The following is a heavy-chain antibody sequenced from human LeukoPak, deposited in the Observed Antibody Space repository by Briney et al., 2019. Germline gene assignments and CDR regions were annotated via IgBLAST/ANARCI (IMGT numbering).Heavy chain of an antibody. D-gene: IGHD3-16*01. V-gene: IGHV4-39*07. CDR1: GGSISSSSYY. J-gene: IGHJ3*02. CDR3: ARVILGEGLHAFDI. Sequence: PSETLSLTCTVSGGSISSSSYYWGWIRQPPGKGLEWIGSIYYSGSTYYNPSLKSRVTISVDTSKNQFSLKLSSVTAADTAVYYCARVILGEGLHAFDIWGQGTMVTVSS. CDR2: IYYSGST.